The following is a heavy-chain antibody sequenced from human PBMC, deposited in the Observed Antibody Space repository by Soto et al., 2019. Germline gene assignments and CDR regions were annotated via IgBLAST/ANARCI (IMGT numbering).Heavy chain of an antibody. D-gene: IGHD4-17*01. V-gene: IGHV5-51*01. CDR3: ARHFPTTVTSREYWYYYGMDV. J-gene: IGHJ6*02. CDR1: GYNFTLYW. Sequence: GESLKISCKGSGYNFTLYWIGWVRQMPGKGLEWMGVTYPGDSDPRYSPSFQGQVTISADKSIGTAYLQWSSLKASDTAMYYCARHFPTTVTSREYWYYYGMDVWGQGTSVTVSS. CDR2: TYPGDSDP.